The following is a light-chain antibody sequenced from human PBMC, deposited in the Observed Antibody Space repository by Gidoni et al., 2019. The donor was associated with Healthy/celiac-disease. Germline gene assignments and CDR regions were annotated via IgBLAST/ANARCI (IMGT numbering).Light chain of an antibody. V-gene: IGKV3-11*01. CDR2: DAS. Sequence: ENVFTQSPATLSMSPGERATLSCRASQSVSSYLAWYQQKPGQAPRLLIYDASNRDTGIPARFSGSGSGTDFTLTISSLEPEDFAAYYCQQLSNWPRVTFXGXTKVEIK. CDR1: QSVSSY. CDR3: QQLSNWPRVT. J-gene: IGKJ4*01.